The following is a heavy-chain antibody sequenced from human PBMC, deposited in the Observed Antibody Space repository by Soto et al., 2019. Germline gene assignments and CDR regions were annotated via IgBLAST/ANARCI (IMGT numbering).Heavy chain of an antibody. V-gene: IGHV4-59*08. Sequence: SETLSLTCTVSVASTGGSYWSWIRLPPGKGLEWIGYIYYSGSTNYNPSLKSRVTISVDTSKNQFSLKLSSVTAADTAVYYCARHDRNLYNWFDPWGQGTLVTVS. CDR2: IYYSGST. D-gene: IGHD3-16*02. J-gene: IGHJ5*02. CDR1: VASTGGSY. CDR3: ARHDRNLYNWFDP.